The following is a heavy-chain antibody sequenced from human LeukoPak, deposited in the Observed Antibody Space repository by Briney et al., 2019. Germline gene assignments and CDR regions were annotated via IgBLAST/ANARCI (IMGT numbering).Heavy chain of an antibody. CDR2: IYYSGST. CDR3: ARRYSSSYYLDY. Sequence: SETLSLTCTVSGGSISSYYWSWIRQPPGKGLEWIGYIYYSGSTNYNPSLKSRVTISVDRSKNQFSLKLSSVTAADTAVYYCARRYSSSYYLDYWGQGTLVTVSS. V-gene: IGHV4-59*12. CDR1: GGSISSYY. D-gene: IGHD6-6*01. J-gene: IGHJ4*02.